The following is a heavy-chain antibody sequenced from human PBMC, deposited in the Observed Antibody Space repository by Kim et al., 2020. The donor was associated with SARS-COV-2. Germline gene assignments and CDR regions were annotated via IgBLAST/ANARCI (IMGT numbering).Heavy chain of an antibody. CDR2: ISGSGGST. V-gene: IGHV3-23*01. J-gene: IGHJ6*02. CDR1: GFTFSSYA. D-gene: IGHD6-19*01. Sequence: GGSLRLSCAASGFTFSSYAMSWVRQAPGKGLEWVSAISGSGGSTYYADSVKGRFTISRDNSKNTLYLQMNSLRAEDTAVYYCAKDLQQWLVPFYYYGMDVWGQGTTVPVSS. CDR3: AKDLQQWLVPFYYYGMDV.